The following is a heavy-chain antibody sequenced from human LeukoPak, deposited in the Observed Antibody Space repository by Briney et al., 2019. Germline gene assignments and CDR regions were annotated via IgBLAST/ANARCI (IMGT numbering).Heavy chain of an antibody. J-gene: IGHJ4*02. CDR1: GYTFSGYY. Sequence: GASVKVFCKASGYTFSGYYMHWVRQAPGQGLEWMGWINPNSGGTNYAQKFQGRVTMTRDTSISTAYMELSRLRSDDTAVYYCAAPVRGVKSFDYWGQGTLVTVSS. CDR2: INPNSGGT. V-gene: IGHV1-2*02. D-gene: IGHD3-10*01. CDR3: AAPVRGVKSFDY.